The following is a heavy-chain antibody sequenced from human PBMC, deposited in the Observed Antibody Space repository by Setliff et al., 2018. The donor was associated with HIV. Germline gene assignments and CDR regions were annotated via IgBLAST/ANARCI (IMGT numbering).Heavy chain of an antibody. V-gene: IGHV4-61*08. CDR1: GGSMSSGDYY. CDR3: ARSVARDYWYFGH. J-gene: IGHJ2*01. Sequence: SETLSLTCSVSGGSMSSGDYYWSWIRQHPGKGLEWIGYIYYRGSPIYNPSLKSRVKISVDTSKNQFSLNLTSVTAADTAVYYCARSVARDYWYFGHWGRGTLVTVSS. D-gene: IGHD6-6*01. CDR2: IYYRGSP.